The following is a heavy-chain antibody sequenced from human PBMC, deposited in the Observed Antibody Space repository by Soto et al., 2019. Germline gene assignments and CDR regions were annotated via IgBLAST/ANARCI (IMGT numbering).Heavy chain of an antibody. Sequence: ETLSLTCTVSGGSLSSTNYYWGWIRQPPGKGLEWIGTIHYSGSTYYNPSLQSRVTISVDTSKNQFSLKLSSVTAADTAVYYCARDYDDYNNWFDPWGQGNLVTVSS. V-gene: IGHV4-39*07. D-gene: IGHD4-17*01. J-gene: IGHJ5*02. CDR1: GGSLSSTNYY. CDR3: ARDYDDYNNWFDP. CDR2: IHYSGST.